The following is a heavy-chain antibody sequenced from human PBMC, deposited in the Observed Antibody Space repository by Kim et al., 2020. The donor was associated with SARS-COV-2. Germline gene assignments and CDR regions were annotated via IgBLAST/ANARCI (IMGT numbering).Heavy chain of an antibody. CDR3: ARGWSATGNDP. J-gene: IGHJ5*02. D-gene: IGHD2-15*01. V-gene: IGHV1-3*01. CDR2: IDAGGGNT. Sequence: ASVKVSCKASGYTFSRYAIHWMRQAPGQRLEWMGWIDAGGGNTKYSQRFQGRVTITRDTSASTVYMELSSLTSEDTAIYYCARGWSATGNDPWGQGTLVTVSS. CDR1: GYTFSRYA.